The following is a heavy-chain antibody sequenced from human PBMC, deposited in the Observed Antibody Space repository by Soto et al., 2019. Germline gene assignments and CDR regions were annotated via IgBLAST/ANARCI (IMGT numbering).Heavy chain of an antibody. CDR2: ISYDGFNK. Sequence: QVHLVESGGGVVQTGRSLRLSCAASGFTFNTYAMHWVRQAPGKGLEWVAVISYDGFNKYYADSVKGRFTISRDNSKNTLYLQMNSLKPEDTAVYYCAGVEDEGGSYYVWGQGTLVTVSS. D-gene: IGHD1-26*01. CDR3: AGVEDEGGSYYV. V-gene: IGHV3-30*01. J-gene: IGHJ4*02. CDR1: GFTFNTYA.